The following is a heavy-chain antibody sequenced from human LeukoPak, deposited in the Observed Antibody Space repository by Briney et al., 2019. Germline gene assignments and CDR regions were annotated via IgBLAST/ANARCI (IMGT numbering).Heavy chain of an antibody. CDR2: ISGSGGST. V-gene: IGHV3-23*01. J-gene: IGHJ6*03. CDR1: GFTFSSYG. Sequence: GGSLRLSCAASGFTFSSYGMSWVRQAPGKGLEWVSAISGSGGSTYYADSVKGRFTISRDNSKNTLYLQMNSLRAEDTAVYYCAKYYGDYGGDYYYYYYMDVWGKGTTVTVSS. D-gene: IGHD4-17*01. CDR3: AKYYGDYGGDYYYYYYMDV.